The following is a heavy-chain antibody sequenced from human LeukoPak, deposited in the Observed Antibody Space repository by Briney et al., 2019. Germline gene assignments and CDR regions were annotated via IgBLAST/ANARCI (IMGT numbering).Heavy chain of an antibody. CDR1: GFTFSSYA. V-gene: IGHV3-23*01. D-gene: IGHD3-22*01. J-gene: IGHJ4*02. Sequence: GGSLRLSCAASGFTFSSYAMSWVRQAPGKGLEWVSAISGSGGSTYYADSVKGRFTISRDNSKNTLYLKMNSLRAEDTAVYYCAKGTSGDYYDSSGYPYWGQGTLVTVSS. CDR2: ISGSGGST. CDR3: AKGTSGDYYDSSGYPY.